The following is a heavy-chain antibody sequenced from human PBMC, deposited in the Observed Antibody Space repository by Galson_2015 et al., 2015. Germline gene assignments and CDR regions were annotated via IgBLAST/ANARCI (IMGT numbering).Heavy chain of an antibody. V-gene: IGHV1-2*04. CDR1: GYTFTGYY. CDR2: INPNSGGT. J-gene: IGHJ3*02. Sequence: SVKVSCKASGYTFTGYYMRWVRQAPGQGLEWMGWINPNSGGTNYAQKFQGWVTMTRDTSISTAYMELSRLRSDDTAVYYCARSIQTTMIVVTHEGAFDIWGQGTMVTVSS. CDR3: ARSIQTTMIVVTHEGAFDI. D-gene: IGHD3-22*01.